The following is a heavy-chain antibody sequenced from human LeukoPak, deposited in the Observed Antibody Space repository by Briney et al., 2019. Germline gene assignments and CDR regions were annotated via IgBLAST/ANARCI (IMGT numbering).Heavy chain of an antibody. CDR2: ISAYIGNT. J-gene: IGHJ3*02. V-gene: IGHV1-18*01. CDR3: ARDGGSYSIAFDI. Sequence: GASVTVSCKASGYTFTIYGISWVRQAPGQGHERMGWISAYIGNTKYAQKIQGRVTITTDTSTSTAYMELRSLRSDDTAVYYCARDGGSYSIAFDIWGQGTMVTVSS. D-gene: IGHD1-26*01. CDR1: GYTFTIYG.